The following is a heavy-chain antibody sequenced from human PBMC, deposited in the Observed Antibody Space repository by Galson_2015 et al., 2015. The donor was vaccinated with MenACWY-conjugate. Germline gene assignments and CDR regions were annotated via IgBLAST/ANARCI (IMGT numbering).Heavy chain of an antibody. CDR3: ARDRVYGSGSSDH. Sequence: SLRLSCAVSAVSEFTFSNYWMHWVRQVPGKGLVWLSRINGDGSVTNYADSVRGRFTISRDNAKNTLYLQMNSLGAEDTAIYYCARDRVYGSGSSDHWGQGTLVTVSS. V-gene: IGHV3-74*01. CDR2: INGDGSVT. D-gene: IGHD3-10*01. J-gene: IGHJ4*02. CDR1: AVSEFTFSNYW.